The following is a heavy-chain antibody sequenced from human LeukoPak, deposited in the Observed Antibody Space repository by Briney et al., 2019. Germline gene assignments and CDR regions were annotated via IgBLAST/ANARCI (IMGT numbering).Heavy chain of an antibody. CDR2: ISSSSSYI. J-gene: IGHJ4*02. Sequence: GGTLRLSCAASGFTFDDYTMYWVRQAPGEGLEWVSSISSSSSYIYYADSVKGRFTISRDNAKTSLYLQMNSLRAEDTAVYYCSRDFFGDYYDSSTNGADYWGQGTLVTVSS. V-gene: IGHV3-21*01. D-gene: IGHD3-22*01. CDR3: SRDFFGDYYDSSTNGADY. CDR1: GFTFDDYT.